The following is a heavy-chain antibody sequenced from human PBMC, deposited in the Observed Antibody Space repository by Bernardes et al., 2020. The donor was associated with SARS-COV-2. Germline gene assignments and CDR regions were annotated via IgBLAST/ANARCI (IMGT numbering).Heavy chain of an antibody. CDR3: AKEKDTVGLTWFDP. D-gene: IGHD4-4*01. J-gene: IGHJ5*02. CDR2: ISGSGEHT. CDR1: GFAFYNYG. V-gene: IGHV3-23*02. Sequence: GGSLSLSCAASGFAFYNYGMSWLRQTPGKGLEWVSGISGSGEHTYYRDSVKGRFTIFRDNSNSILYLQMNSLRVEDTGKYYCAKEKDTVGLTWFDPWGQGTQVIVSS.